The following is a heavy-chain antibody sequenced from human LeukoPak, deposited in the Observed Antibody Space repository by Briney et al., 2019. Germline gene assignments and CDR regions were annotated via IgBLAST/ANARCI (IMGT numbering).Heavy chain of an antibody. J-gene: IGHJ4*02. V-gene: IGHV1-69*04. CDR3: ARDQMTTGFDY. CDR2: IIPILGIA. D-gene: IGHD1-1*01. Sequence: GASVKVSCKASGGTFSSYAISWVRQAPGQGLEWMGRIIPILGIANYAQKLQGRVTMTTDTSTSTAYMELRSLRSDDTAVYYCARDQMTTGFDYWGQGTLVTVSS. CDR1: GGTFSSYA.